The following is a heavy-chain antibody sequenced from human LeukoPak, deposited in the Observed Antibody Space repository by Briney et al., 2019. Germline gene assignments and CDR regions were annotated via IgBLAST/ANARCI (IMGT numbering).Heavy chain of an antibody. J-gene: IGHJ3*02. CDR3: AREVAVRLGELSLVVDAFDI. CDR1: GFTFSDYY. V-gene: IGHV3-11*01. Sequence: GGSLRLSCAASGFTFSDYYMSWIRQAPGKGLEWVSCISSSGSTIYYADSVKGRFTISRDNAKNSLYLQMNSLRAEDTAVYYCAREVAVRLGELSLVVDAFDIWGQGTMVTVSS. CDR2: ISSSGSTI. D-gene: IGHD3-16*02.